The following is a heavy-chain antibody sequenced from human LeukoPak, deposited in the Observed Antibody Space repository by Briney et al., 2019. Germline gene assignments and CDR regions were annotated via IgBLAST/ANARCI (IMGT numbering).Heavy chain of an antibody. D-gene: IGHD5-24*01. V-gene: IGHV3-66*02. Sequence: GGSLRLSCAASGFTVSSNYMSWVRQAPGKGLEWVSVIYTGGSTYYADSVKGRFTISRDNSKNTLYLRMNSLRAEDTAVYYCAREEMATSKYYYYYYYMDVWGKGTTVTVSS. CDR1: GFTVSSNY. CDR2: IYTGGST. CDR3: AREEMATSKYYYYYYYMDV. J-gene: IGHJ6*03.